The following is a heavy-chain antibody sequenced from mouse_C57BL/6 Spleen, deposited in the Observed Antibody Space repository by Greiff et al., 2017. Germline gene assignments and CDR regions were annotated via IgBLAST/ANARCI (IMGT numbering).Heavy chain of an antibody. CDR3: ARWRDYEDY. D-gene: IGHD2-4*01. CDR2: IYPGDGDT. Sequence: QVQLQQSGPELVKPGASVKISCKASGYAFSSSWMNWVKQRPGKGLEWIGRIYPGDGDTNYNGKFKGKATLTADKSSSTAYMQLSSLTSEDSAVYFCARWRDYEDYWGQGTTLTVSS. V-gene: IGHV1-82*01. J-gene: IGHJ2*01. CDR1: GYAFSSSW.